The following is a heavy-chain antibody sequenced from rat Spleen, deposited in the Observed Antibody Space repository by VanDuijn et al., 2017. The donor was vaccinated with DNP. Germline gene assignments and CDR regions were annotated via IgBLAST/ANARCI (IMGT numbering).Heavy chain of an antibody. CDR3: ARGENNYIYWYFDF. CDR1: GYSITSNY. CDR2: INYSGAT. J-gene: IGHJ1*01. D-gene: IGHD1-10*01. V-gene: IGHV3-1*01. Sequence: EVQFQESGPGLVKSSQSLSLTCSVTGYSITSNYWAWIRKFPGNKMEWMGYINYSGATAYNPSLRSRISITRDTSKNQFFLQLNSVTTEDTATYYCARGENNYIYWYFDFWGPGTMVTVSS.